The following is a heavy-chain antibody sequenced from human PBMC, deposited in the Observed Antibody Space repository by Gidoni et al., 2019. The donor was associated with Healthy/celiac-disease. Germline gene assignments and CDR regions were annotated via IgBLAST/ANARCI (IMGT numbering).Heavy chain of an antibody. CDR2: IYYSGST. D-gene: IGHD3-9*01. J-gene: IGHJ3*02. Sequence: QLQLQESGPGLVKHSETLSLTCTVSGGTISSSSYSWGWIRQPPWKGLEWIGSIYYSGSTYYNPSLKIRVTISVDTSKNQFSLKLSSVTAADTAVYYCARAGYYDILTGYYRVAFDIWGQGTMVTVSS. CDR1: GGTISSSSYS. CDR3: ARAGYYDILTGYYRVAFDI. V-gene: IGHV4-39*01.